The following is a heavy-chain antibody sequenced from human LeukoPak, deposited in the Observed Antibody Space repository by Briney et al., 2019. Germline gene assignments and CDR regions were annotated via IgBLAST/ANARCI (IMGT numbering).Heavy chain of an antibody. CDR1: GYTFTAYD. CDR2: MNPKSGNT. Sequence: ASVKVSCKASGYTFTAYDINWVRQATGQGLEWMGWMNPKSGNTGYAQKFQARVTFTMNASITTAYMEMNGLTSEDTAIYYCARPYCSSASCSRWFDPWGQGTLVTVSS. J-gene: IGHJ5*02. D-gene: IGHD2-2*01. CDR3: ARPYCSSASCSRWFDP. V-gene: IGHV1-8*03.